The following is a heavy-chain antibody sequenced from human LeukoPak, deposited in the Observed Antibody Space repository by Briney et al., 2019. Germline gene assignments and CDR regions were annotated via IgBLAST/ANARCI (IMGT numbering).Heavy chain of an antibody. J-gene: IGHJ6*03. CDR1: GGSISSSNW. V-gene: IGHV4-61*01. Sequence: SETLSLTCAVSGGSISSSNWWSWIRQPPGKGLEWIGYIYYSGSTNYNPSLKSRVTISVDTSKNQFSLKLSSVTAADTAVYYCARGGGGYCSGGSCYLPYIIYYYYYYMDVWGKGTTVTVSS. CDR3: ARGGGGYCSGGSCYLPYIIYYYYYYMDV. CDR2: IYYSGST. D-gene: IGHD2-15*01.